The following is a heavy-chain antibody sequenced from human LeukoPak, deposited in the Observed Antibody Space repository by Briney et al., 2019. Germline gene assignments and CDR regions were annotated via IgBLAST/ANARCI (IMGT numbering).Heavy chain of an antibody. V-gene: IGHV4-61*02. D-gene: IGHD1-26*01. CDR1: GGSISSGSYY. CDR3: AREGFNREIDI. CDR2: IYTSGST. J-gene: IGHJ3*02. Sequence: SETLSLTCTVSGGSISSGSYYWSWIRQPAGKGLEWIGRIYTSGSTNYNPSLKSRVTISVGTSKNQFSLKLSSVTAADTAVYYCAREGFNREIDIWGQGTMVTVSS.